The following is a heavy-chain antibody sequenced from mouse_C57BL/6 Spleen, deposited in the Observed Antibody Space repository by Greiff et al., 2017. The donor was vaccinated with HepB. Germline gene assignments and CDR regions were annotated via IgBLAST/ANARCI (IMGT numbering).Heavy chain of an antibody. CDR1: GYTFTSYW. V-gene: IGHV1-69*01. CDR3: AGSRRYYFDY. J-gene: IGHJ2*01. D-gene: IGHD1-1*01. CDR2: IDPSDSYT. Sequence: QVQLQQPGAELVMPGASVKLSCKASGYTFTSYWMHWVKQRPGQGLEWIGEIDPSDSYTNYNQKFKGKSTLTVDKSSSTSYMQLGSLTSDDSAVYYCAGSRRYYFDYWGQGTTLTVSS.